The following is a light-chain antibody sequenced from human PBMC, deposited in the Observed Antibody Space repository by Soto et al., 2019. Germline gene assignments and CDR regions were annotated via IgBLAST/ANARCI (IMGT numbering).Light chain of an antibody. CDR2: GAS. Sequence: EIVLTQSPGTLSLSPGERATLSCKASQSVSSNFLAWYQRKPGQAPRLLIYGASYRATDISYRFSGSGSGTDFTLTITRLEPEDFAVYYYQQYGTSPPTFGQGTKVEI. J-gene: IGKJ1*01. CDR1: QSVSSNF. V-gene: IGKV3-20*01. CDR3: QQYGTSPPT.